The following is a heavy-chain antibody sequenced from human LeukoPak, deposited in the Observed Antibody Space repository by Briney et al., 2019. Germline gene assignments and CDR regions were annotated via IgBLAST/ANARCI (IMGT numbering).Heavy chain of an antibody. J-gene: IGHJ4*02. Sequence: AGGSLRLSCAASGFTFSSSWMSWVRQAPGKGLEWVANIKEDGSAQYYVDSVKGRFTISRDNAKNTLYLQMNSLRAEDTAVYYCARAPAMGTSWGQGTLVTVSS. CDR3: ARAPAMGTS. CDR1: GFTFSSSW. CDR2: IKEDGSAQ. V-gene: IGHV3-7*01. D-gene: IGHD5-18*01.